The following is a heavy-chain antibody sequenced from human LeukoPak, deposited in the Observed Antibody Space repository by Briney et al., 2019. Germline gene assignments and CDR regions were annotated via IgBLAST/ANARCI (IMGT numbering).Heavy chain of an antibody. CDR2: IYTGGDT. Sequence: GGSLRLSCAASGFTVSNNYMSWVRQAPGKGLEWVSVIYTGGDTYYADSVKGRFTISRDNSKNTLYLQMNSLTVEDTAVYYCAKETAAGGIPDYWGQGAMVTVSS. CDR1: GFTVSNNY. D-gene: IGHD6-13*01. J-gene: IGHJ4*02. CDR3: AKETAAGGIPDY. V-gene: IGHV3-53*01.